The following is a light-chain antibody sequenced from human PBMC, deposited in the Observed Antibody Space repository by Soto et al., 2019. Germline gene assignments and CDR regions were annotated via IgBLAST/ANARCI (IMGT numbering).Light chain of an antibody. CDR1: QSVNKY. CDR2: DTS. Sequence: EIVLTQAPATLSLPPGEIASLYFRASQSVNKYLAWFQQKLGQPPRLLIYDTSNRATGIPPRFSGSGSGTDFTLTISSLQSEDFAVYYCQQYNNWPRTFGQGTKVDIK. V-gene: IGKV3-11*01. J-gene: IGKJ1*01. CDR3: QQYNNWPRT.